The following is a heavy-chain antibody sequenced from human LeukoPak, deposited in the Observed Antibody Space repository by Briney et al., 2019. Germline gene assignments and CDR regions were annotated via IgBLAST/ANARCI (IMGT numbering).Heavy chain of an antibody. CDR2: INPNGGGT. J-gene: IGHJ4*02. CDR1: GYTLTGYY. CDR3: ARGGGIAAAIDY. Sequence: ASEKVSCKASGYTLTGYYMHWVRQAPGQGLEWMGWINPNGGGTNYAQKFQGRVTMTRDTSISTAYMELSRLRSDDTAVYYCARGGGIAAAIDYWGQGTLVTVSS. D-gene: IGHD6-13*01. V-gene: IGHV1-2*02.